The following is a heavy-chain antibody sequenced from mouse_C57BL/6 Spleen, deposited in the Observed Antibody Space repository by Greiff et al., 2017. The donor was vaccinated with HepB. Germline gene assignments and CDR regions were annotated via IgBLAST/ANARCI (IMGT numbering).Heavy chain of an antibody. Sequence: EVMLVESGGGLVKPGGSLKLSCAASGFTFSDYGMHWVRQAPEKGLEWVAYISSGSSTIYYADTVKGRFTISRDNATNTLFLQMTSLRSEDTAMYYCARDSKGIFAYWGQGTLVTVSA. CDR2: ISSGSSTI. D-gene: IGHD2-5*01. V-gene: IGHV5-17*01. J-gene: IGHJ3*01. CDR3: ARDSKGIFAY. CDR1: GFTFSDYG.